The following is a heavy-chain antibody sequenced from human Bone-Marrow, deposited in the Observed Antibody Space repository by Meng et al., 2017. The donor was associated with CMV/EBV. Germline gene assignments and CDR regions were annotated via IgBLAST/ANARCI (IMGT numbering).Heavy chain of an antibody. D-gene: IGHD3-3*01. Sequence: SETLSLTCTVSGGSISSGGYYWGWSRQPPGKGLVWIGSIYYSGSTYYNPSLKSRVTISVDTSKNQFSLKLSSVTAAATAVYYCAREIGTYDDFWSGYYLDYWGQGKLVPVSS. CDR2: IYYSGST. V-gene: IGHV4-39*07. CDR1: GGSISSGGYY. CDR3: AREIGTYDDFWSGYYLDY. J-gene: IGHJ4*02.